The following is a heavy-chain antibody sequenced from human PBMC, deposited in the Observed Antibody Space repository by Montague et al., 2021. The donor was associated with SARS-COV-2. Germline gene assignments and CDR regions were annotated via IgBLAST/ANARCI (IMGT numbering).Heavy chain of an antibody. Sequence: SETLSLTCTVSGGSISSYYWSCIRQPPGKGLEWIGYIYYSGSTNYNPSLKSRVTISVDTSKNQFSLKLSSVTAADTAVYYCARGIFTIPFIPAHYYMDVWGKGTTVTVSS. V-gene: IGHV4-59*01. J-gene: IGHJ6*03. CDR2: IYYSGST. CDR1: GGSISSYY. D-gene: IGHD3-3*01. CDR3: ARGIFTIPFIPAHYYMDV.